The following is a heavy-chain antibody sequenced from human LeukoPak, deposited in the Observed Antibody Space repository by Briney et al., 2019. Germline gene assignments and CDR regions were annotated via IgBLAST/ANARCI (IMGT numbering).Heavy chain of an antibody. CDR3: ARRQGMATTYYYYYYMDV. CDR2: INPNSGGT. V-gene: IGHV1-2*02. J-gene: IGHJ6*03. Sequence: GASVKVSCKASGYTFTGYYMHWVRQAPGQGLEWMGWINPNSGGTNYAQKFQGRVTMTRDTSISTAYMELSRLRSDDTAVYYCARRQGMATTYYYYYYMDVWGKGTTVTISS. CDR1: GYTFTGYY. D-gene: IGHD5-24*01.